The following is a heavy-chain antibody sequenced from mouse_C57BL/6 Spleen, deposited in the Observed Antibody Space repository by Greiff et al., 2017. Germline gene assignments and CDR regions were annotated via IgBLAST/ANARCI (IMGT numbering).Heavy chain of an antibody. J-gene: IGHJ4*01. Sequence: QVQLQQSGAELVKPGASVKMSCKASGYTFTSYWITWVKQRPGQGLEWIGDIYPGSGSTNYNEKFKSKATLTVDTSSSTAYMQLSSLTSEDSAVYYCARRYSNYVGAMDYRGQGASVTVSS. CDR2: IYPGSGST. CDR1: GYTFTSYW. V-gene: IGHV1-55*01. CDR3: ARRYSNYVGAMDY. D-gene: IGHD2-5*01.